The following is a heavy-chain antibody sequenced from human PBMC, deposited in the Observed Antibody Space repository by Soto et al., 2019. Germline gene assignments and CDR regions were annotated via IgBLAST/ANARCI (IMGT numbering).Heavy chain of an antibody. D-gene: IGHD3-10*01. Sequence: QVQLVESGGGVVQPGRSLRLSCEASGFSFSGYGMHWVRQAPGKGLEWVAVIWYDGSNKYYADSVKGRFTISRDNSKKTLYLQMNSLRAEDTAVYFCARGFGEAVFDYWGQGTLVTVSS. CDR2: IWYDGSNK. J-gene: IGHJ4*02. CDR3: ARGFGEAVFDY. V-gene: IGHV3-33*01. CDR1: GFSFSGYG.